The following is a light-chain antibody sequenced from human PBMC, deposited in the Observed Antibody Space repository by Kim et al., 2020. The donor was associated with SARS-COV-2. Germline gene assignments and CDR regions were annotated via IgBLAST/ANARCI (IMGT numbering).Light chain of an antibody. J-gene: IGKJ2*01. V-gene: IGKV1-5*03. CDR1: QTISTW. CDR2: RAS. CDR3: QQYGTFLYT. Sequence: DIQMTQSPSTLSASIGDSVTITCRASQTISTWLAWYQLKPGKAPKLLLYRASSLESGVPSRFSGSGSGTDFALTISSLQPDDFATYYCQQYGTFLYTFGQGTKLEI.